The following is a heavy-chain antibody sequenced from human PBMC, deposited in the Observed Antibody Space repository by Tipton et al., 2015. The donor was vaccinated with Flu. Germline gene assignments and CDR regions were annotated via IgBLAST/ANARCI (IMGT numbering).Heavy chain of an antibody. J-gene: IGHJ5*02. CDR2: IYTNANT. CDR1: GDSISRGSYY. D-gene: IGHD1-1*01. V-gene: IGHV4-61*02. Sequence: LRLSCTVSGDSISRGSYYYNWIRQPAGEGLEWIGRIYTNANTNYSPSLKSRVTISLDTSKNQFSLKLRSVTAADTAVYYCARGLEAATGSWGQNWFDPWGQGTLVTVSS. CDR3: ARGLEAATGSWGQNWFDP.